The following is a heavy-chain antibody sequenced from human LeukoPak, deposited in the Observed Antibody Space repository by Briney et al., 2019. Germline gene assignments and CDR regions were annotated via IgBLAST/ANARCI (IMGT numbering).Heavy chain of an antibody. Sequence: SETLSLTCAVSGYSISSGHYWGWIRQPPGKGLEWIGSIYHSGSTYYNPSLKSRVTISVDTSKNQFSLKLSSVTAADTAVYYCAREDYDILTGYINWFDPWGQGTLVTVSS. CDR2: IYHSGST. CDR3: AREDYDILTGYINWFDP. CDR1: GYSISSGHY. V-gene: IGHV4-38-2*02. J-gene: IGHJ5*02. D-gene: IGHD3-9*01.